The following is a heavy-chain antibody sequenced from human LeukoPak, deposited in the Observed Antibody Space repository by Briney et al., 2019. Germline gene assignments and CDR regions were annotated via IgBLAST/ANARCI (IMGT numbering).Heavy chain of an antibody. CDR1: KFTFSSYA. J-gene: IGHJ4*02. CDR3: AKAFQWLAGLDY. Sequence: GGSLRLSCAASKFTFSSYAISWVRQAPGKGLEWVALISNDGNNQYYADSVKGRFTISRDNSRNTLYLQVNSLRPEDTAVYYCAKAFQWLAGLDYWGLGTLVTVSS. CDR2: ISNDGNNQ. D-gene: IGHD6-19*01. V-gene: IGHV3-30*18.